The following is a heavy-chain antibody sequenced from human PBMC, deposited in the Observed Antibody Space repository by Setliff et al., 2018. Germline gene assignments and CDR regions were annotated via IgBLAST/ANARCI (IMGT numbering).Heavy chain of an antibody. CDR1: GFIFSNFG. CDR2: VSFDGRNK. D-gene: IGHD3-10*01. V-gene: IGHV3-30*18. CDR3: AKDRSGSKAYYYYGMDV. J-gene: IGHJ6*02. Sequence: GGSLRLSCGASGFIFSNFGMHWVRQAPGKGLEWVAAVSFDGRNKYYADSVKGRFTISRDNSKNTLYLQMNSLRAEDTAVYYCAKDRSGSKAYYYYGMDVWGQGTTVTVSS.